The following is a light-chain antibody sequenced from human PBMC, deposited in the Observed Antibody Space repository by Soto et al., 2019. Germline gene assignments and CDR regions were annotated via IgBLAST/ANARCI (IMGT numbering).Light chain of an antibody. CDR3: MQGKHWPRT. V-gene: IGKV2-30*01. CDR2: KVS. CDR1: QSLVYSDGNTY. J-gene: IGKJ2*01. Sequence: DVVMTQSPLSLPVTLGQPASISCRSRQSLVYSDGNTYLNWFQQRPGQAPRSLIYKVSNRDSGVPDRCSGSGSGTDFTLKISRVEAEDVGIYYGMQGKHWPRTFGRGTKLEIK.